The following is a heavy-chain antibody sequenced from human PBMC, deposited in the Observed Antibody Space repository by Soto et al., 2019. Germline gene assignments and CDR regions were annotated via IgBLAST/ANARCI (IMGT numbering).Heavy chain of an antibody. D-gene: IGHD5-12*01. CDR3: ARDHHRYSGYDYVDY. Sequence: QVQLVESGGGLVKPGGSLRLSCAASGFTFSDYYMSWIRQAPGKGLEWVSYISSSSSYTNYADSVKGRFTISRDNAKNSLYLQRNSRRAEDTAVYYCARDHHRYSGYDYVDYWGQGTLVTVSS. J-gene: IGHJ4*02. V-gene: IGHV3-11*05. CDR2: ISSSSSYT. CDR1: GFTFSDYY.